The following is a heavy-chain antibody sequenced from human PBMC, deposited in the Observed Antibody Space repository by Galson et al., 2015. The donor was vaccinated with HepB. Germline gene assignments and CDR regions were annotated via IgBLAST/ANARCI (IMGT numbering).Heavy chain of an antibody. CDR3: AKSPSRSWSEFDI. Sequence: SLRLSCAAPGFTVSSYAMNWVRQAPGKGLEWVSRIGDSGATTHYADSVKGRFTISRDNSKNTLYLQMNSLGAEDSALYYCAKSPSRSWSEFDIWGQGTMVIVSS. CDR1: GFTVSSYA. CDR2: IGDSGATT. J-gene: IGHJ3*02. D-gene: IGHD6-13*01. V-gene: IGHV3-23*01.